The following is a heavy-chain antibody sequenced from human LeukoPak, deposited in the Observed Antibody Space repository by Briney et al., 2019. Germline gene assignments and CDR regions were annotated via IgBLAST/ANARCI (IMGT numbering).Heavy chain of an antibody. Sequence: PGRSLRLSCTASGFTFGDYAMSWFRQAPGKGLEWGGFIRSKAYGGTTEYAASVKGRFTISRDDSKSIAYLQMNSLKTEDTAVYYCTRDGYSYGYYYGMDVWGQGTTVTVSS. CDR2: IRSKAYGGTT. V-gene: IGHV3-49*03. CDR1: GFTFGDYA. D-gene: IGHD5-18*01. CDR3: TRDGYSYGYYYGMDV. J-gene: IGHJ6*02.